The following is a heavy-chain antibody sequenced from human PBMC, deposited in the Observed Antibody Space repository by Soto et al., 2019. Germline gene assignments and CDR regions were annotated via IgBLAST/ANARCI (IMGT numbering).Heavy chain of an antibody. V-gene: IGHV3-30*18. Sequence: PGGSLRLSCAASGFTFSSYGMHWVRQAPGKGLEWVAVISYDGSNKYYADSVKGRFTISRDNSKNTLYLQMNSLRAEDTAVYYCAKDHLTYYYDSSGPEFGYWGQGTLVTVSS. J-gene: IGHJ4*02. CDR3: AKDHLTYYYDSSGPEFGY. CDR2: ISYDGSNK. CDR1: GFTFSSYG. D-gene: IGHD3-22*01.